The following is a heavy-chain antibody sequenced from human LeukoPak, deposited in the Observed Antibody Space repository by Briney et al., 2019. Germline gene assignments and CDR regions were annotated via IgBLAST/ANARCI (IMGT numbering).Heavy chain of an antibody. Sequence: PSETLSLTCTVSGASISPYYWSWIRQPAGKGLEWIGHIYTSGSTNYNPSLKSRVTMSLDTSKSQFSLKLNSVTAADTAVYFCAKEGMIRGVIDYWGQGALVTVSS. D-gene: IGHD3-10*01. CDR2: IYTSGST. V-gene: IGHV4-4*07. CDR1: GASISPYY. J-gene: IGHJ4*02. CDR3: AKEGMIRGVIDY.